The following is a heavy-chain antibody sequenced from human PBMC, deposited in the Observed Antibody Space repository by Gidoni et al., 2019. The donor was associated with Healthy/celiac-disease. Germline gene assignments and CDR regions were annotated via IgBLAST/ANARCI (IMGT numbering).Heavy chain of an antibody. CDR1: GFTFSRYA. CDR2: ISGSGVST. D-gene: IGHD3-22*01. CDR3: AKDRNAITMIVVVSELDY. V-gene: IGHV3-23*01. Sequence: EVQLLESGGGLVQPGGSLRLSCAASGFTFSRYAMSWVRQAPGKGLEWVSAISGSGVSTYYADSVKGRFTISRDNSKNTLYLQMNSLRAEDTAVYYCAKDRNAITMIVVVSELDYWGQGTLVTVSS. J-gene: IGHJ4*02.